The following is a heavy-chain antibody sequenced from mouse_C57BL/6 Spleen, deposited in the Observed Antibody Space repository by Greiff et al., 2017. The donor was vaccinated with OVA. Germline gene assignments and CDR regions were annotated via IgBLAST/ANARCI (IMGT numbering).Heavy chain of an antibody. D-gene: IGHD1-1*01. CDR1: GYTFTDYN. CDR3: ARLRYYGSSAWFAY. V-gene: IGHV1-18*01. J-gene: IGHJ3*01. CDR2: INPNNGGT. Sequence: VQLQQSGPELVKPGASVKIPCKASGYTFTDYNMDWVKQSHGKSLEWIGDINPNNGGTIYNQKFKGKATLTVDKSSSTAYMERRSLTSEDTAVYYCARLRYYGSSAWFAYWGQGTLVTVSA.